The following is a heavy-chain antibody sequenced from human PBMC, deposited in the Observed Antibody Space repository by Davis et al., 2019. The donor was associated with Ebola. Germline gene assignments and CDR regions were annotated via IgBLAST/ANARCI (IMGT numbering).Heavy chain of an antibody. D-gene: IGHD2-2*02. CDR2: IYYSGST. Sequence: LRLSCTVSGGSISSGGYYWSWIRQHPGKGLEWIGYIYYSGSTYYNPSLKSRVTISLDTSKNQFSLKLSSVTAADTAVYYCARGLNARVPAAIYWGQGTLVTVSS. V-gene: IGHV4-31*03. CDR3: ARGLNARVPAAIY. J-gene: IGHJ4*02. CDR1: GGSISSGGYY.